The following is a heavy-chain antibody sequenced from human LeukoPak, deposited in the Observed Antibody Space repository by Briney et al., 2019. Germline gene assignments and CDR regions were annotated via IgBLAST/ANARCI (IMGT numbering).Heavy chain of an antibody. CDR2: ISGSGSST. J-gene: IGHJ4*02. Sequence: PGGSLRVSCAACEFPFSSYAMSWSRQAPGKGLEWVSAISGSGSSTYYADSVKGRFTISRDNSKNTLYLQLNSLRAEDTAVYYCATDGQVWFQWGLDYGGQGTLVTVSS. CDR3: ATDGQVWFQWGLDY. CDR1: EFPFSSYA. V-gene: IGHV3-23*01. D-gene: IGHD3/OR15-3a*01.